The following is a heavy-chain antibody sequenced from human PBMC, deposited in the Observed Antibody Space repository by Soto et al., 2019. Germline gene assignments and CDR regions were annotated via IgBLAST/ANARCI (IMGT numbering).Heavy chain of an antibody. Sequence: QVQLQESGPGLVKPSETLSLTCTVSGGSVSSGSYYWSWIRQPPGKGLEWIGYIYYSGSTNYNPSLKSRVTISVDTSKNQFSLKLSSVTAADTAVYYCARWSSSGWTYYFDYWGQGTLVTVSS. CDR2: IYYSGST. CDR1: GGSVSSGSYY. CDR3: ARWSSSGWTYYFDY. V-gene: IGHV4-61*01. D-gene: IGHD6-19*01. J-gene: IGHJ4*02.